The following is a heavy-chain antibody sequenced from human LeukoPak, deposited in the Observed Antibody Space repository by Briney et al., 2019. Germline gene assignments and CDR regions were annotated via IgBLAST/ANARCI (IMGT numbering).Heavy chain of an antibody. CDR1: GFTFSNYA. CDR2: IRNVGNDK. J-gene: IGHJ4*02. Sequence: GGSLRLSCAASGFTFSNYAMSWVRQAPGKGLEWVAFIRNVGNDKYYADSVKGRFFISRDNSKNTLSLQMNSLRVEDTAVYFCAKNRVVFNWNYAYYFDDWGQGTLVTVSS. D-gene: IGHD1-7*01. V-gene: IGHV3-30*02. CDR3: AKNRVVFNWNYAYYFDD.